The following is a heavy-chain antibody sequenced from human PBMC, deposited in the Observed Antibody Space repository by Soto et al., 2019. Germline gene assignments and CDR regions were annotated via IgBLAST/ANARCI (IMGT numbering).Heavy chain of an antibody. CDR1: GYTLTELS. Sequence: ASVKVSCKVSGYTLTELSMHWVRQAPGKGLEWMGGFDPEDGETIYAQKFQGRVTMTEDTSTDTAYMELSSLRSEDTAVYYCASYDFWSGSYYYGMDVWGQGTTVTSP. CDR2: FDPEDGET. CDR3: ASYDFWSGSYYYGMDV. J-gene: IGHJ6*02. D-gene: IGHD3-3*01. V-gene: IGHV1-24*01.